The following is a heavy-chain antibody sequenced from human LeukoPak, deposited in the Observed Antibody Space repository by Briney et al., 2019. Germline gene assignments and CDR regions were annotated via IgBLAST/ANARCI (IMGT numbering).Heavy chain of an antibody. D-gene: IGHD3-22*01. CDR3: ARSNGYGLIDI. CDR2: INHSGST. CDR1: GGSFSGYY. Sequence: SETLSLTCAVYGGSFSGYYWSWIRQPPGKGLEWIGEINHSGSTNYNPSLKSRVTISVDTSKNQFSLKLNSVTAADTAVYYCARSNGYGLIDIWGQGTMVTVSS. J-gene: IGHJ3*02. V-gene: IGHV4-34*01.